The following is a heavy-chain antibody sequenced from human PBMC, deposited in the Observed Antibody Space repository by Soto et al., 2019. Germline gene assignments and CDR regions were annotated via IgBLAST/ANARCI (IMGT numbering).Heavy chain of an antibody. Sequence: GASVKVSCKASGYTFTSYGISWVRQAPGQGLEWMGWISAYNGNTNYAQKLQGRVTMTTDTSTSTAYMELRSLRSDDTAVYYCARALRYFDWSYNNYYYYYMDVWGKGTTVTSP. CDR3: ARALRYFDWSYNNYYYYYMDV. V-gene: IGHV1-18*01. CDR1: GYTFTSYG. J-gene: IGHJ6*03. CDR2: ISAYNGNT. D-gene: IGHD3-9*01.